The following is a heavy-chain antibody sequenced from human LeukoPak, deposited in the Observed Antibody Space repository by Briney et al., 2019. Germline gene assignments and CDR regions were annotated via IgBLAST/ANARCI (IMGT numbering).Heavy chain of an antibody. Sequence: ASVKVPCKASGYTFTSYGISWVRQAPGQGLEWMGWISAYNGNTNYAQKLQGRVTMTTDTSTSTAYMELRSLRSDDTAVYYCARDIAVAGTFTYDYWGQGTLVTVSS. D-gene: IGHD6-19*01. CDR3: ARDIAVAGTFTYDY. J-gene: IGHJ4*02. CDR2: ISAYNGNT. CDR1: GYTFTSYG. V-gene: IGHV1-18*01.